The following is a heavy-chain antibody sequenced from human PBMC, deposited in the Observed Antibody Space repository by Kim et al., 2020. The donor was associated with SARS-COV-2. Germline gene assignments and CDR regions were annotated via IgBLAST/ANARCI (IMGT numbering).Heavy chain of an antibody. J-gene: IGHJ4*02. Sequence: ANSVKGRFTISRDNAKNMLYLQMNSLRVEDTAVYYCVKERGGAAAARLDYWGQGTLVTVSS. V-gene: IGHV3-23*01. D-gene: IGHD6-13*01. CDR3: VKERGGAAAARLDY.